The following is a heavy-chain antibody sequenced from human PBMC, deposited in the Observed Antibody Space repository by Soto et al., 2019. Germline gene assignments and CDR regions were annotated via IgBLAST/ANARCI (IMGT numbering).Heavy chain of an antibody. D-gene: IGHD2-15*01. J-gene: IGHJ3*02. CDR3: AREIGYCSGGSCSYDAFDI. V-gene: IGHV3-21*01. Sequence: GSLRLPCAASGFTFSSYSMNWVRQAPGKGLEWVSSISSSSSYIYYADSVKGRFTISRDNAKNSLYLQMNSLRAEDTAVYYGAREIGYCSGGSCSYDAFDIWGQGTMVTVSS. CDR1: GFTFSSYS. CDR2: ISSSSSYI.